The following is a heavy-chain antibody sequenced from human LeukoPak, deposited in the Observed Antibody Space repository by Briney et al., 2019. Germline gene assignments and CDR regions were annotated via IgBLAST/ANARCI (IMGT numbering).Heavy chain of an antibody. J-gene: IGHJ4*02. CDR1: GGSISSYY. Sequence: PSETLSLTCTVSGGSISSYYWSWIRQPPGKGLEWIGYIYYSGSTNYNPSLKSRVTISVDTSKNQFSLKLSSVTAADTAVYYCAGDSRGRYLGYWCQGTMVTVSS. CDR3: AGDSRGRYLGY. D-gene: IGHD1-26*01. CDR2: IYYSGST. V-gene: IGHV4-59*01.